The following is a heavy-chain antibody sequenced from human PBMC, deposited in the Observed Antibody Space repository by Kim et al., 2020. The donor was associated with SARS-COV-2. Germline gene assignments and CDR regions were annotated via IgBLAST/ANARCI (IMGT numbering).Heavy chain of an antibody. CDR1: GGSFSGYY. CDR2: INHSGST. V-gene: IGHV4-34*01. CDR3: ARGFTYYDFWCGYYYYFD. J-gene: IGHJ4*01. D-gene: IGHD3-3*01. Sequence: SETLSLTCAVYGGSFSGYYWSWIRQLPGKGLEWIGEINHSGSTNYNPSLKSRVTISVDTSKNQFSLKLSSVTAADTAVYYCARGFTYYDFWCGYYYYFD.